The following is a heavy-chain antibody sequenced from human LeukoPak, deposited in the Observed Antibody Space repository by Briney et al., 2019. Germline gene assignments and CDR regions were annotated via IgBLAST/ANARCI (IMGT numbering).Heavy chain of an antibody. D-gene: IGHD1-26*01. Sequence: PSETLSLTCTVSGGSISSSYYYWGWIRQPPGKGLEWIGSIYYSGSTYYNPSLKSRVTISVDTSKNQFSLKLSSVTAADTAVYYCARTLQVGATTDYWGQGTLVTVSS. J-gene: IGHJ4*02. CDR3: ARTLQVGATTDY. V-gene: IGHV4-39*07. CDR1: GGSISSSYYY. CDR2: IYYSGST.